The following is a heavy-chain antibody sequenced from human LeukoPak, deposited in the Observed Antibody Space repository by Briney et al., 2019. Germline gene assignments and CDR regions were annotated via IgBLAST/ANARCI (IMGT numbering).Heavy chain of an antibody. Sequence: SETLSLTCTVSGASIGTYYWSWIRQPAGKGLEWIGYVYNSGSTNYNPSLKSRVTISVDTAKNQFSLNSNSVTAADTAIYYCARGQYDVLTRSYYFNYGGQGILVTVSS. V-gene: IGHV4-59*01. J-gene: IGHJ4*02. CDR3: ARGQYDVLTRSYYFNY. CDR1: GASIGTYY. CDR2: VYNSGST. D-gene: IGHD3-9*01.